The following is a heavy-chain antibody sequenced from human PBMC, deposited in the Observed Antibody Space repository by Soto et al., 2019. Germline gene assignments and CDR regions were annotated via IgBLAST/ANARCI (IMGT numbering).Heavy chain of an antibody. CDR2: MFNGGSA. D-gene: IGHD3-22*01. Sequence: SETLSLTCTVSGGSLNKYYWIWIRQPPGKGLEWVGYMFNGGSANYNPSLQSRVAISVDMSQNQFSLKLTSVTTADTAVYYCARHGAIYSDSRYQLDYW. J-gene: IGHJ4*01. CDR1: GGSLNKYY. V-gene: IGHV4-59*08. CDR3: ARHGAIYSDSRYQLDY.